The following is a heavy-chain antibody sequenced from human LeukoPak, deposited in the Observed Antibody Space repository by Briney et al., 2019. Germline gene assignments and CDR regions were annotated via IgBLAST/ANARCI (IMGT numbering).Heavy chain of an antibody. V-gene: IGHV1-18*04. CDR2: ISTYKDTT. CDR1: GFTFTTYG. D-gene: IGHD6-13*01. J-gene: IGHJ6*03. Sequence: ASVKVSCKAIGFTFTTYGIAWVRQAPGQGLEWMGWISTYKDTTNYTQKFQGRVGMTTDTSTSTAYMELRSLRSDDTAVYYCARYSSSWYHYMDVWGKGTTVTVSS. CDR3: ARYSSSWYHYMDV.